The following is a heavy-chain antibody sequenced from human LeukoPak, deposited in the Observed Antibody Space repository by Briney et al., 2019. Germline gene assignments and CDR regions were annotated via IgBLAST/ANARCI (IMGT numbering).Heavy chain of an antibody. V-gene: IGHV1-18*01. J-gene: IGHJ3*02. D-gene: IGHD3-22*01. CDR3: ASLKNSYDSSGYLVTDAFDI. CDR1: GYTFNSYG. CDR2: ISAYNGNT. Sequence: ASVKVSCKASGYTFNSYGISWVRQAPGQGLEWMGWISAYNGNTNYEQKLQGRVTMTTDTSTSTAYMELRSLRSDDTAVYYCASLKNSYDSSGYLVTDAFDIWGQGTMVTVSS.